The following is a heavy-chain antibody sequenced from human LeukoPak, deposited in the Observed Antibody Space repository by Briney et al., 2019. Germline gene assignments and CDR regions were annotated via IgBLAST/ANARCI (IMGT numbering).Heavy chain of an antibody. CDR3: VRAIAARPGAYYYYFYGMDV. J-gene: IGHJ6*02. V-gene: IGHV5-51*01. CDR1: GYSFTTNW. Sequence: GESLKISCKGSGYSFTTNWTGWVRQMPGKGLEWTGNIYPGDSETRYSPSFQGQVTISADKSITTAYLQWSSLKASDTAMYYCVRAIAARPGAYYYYFYGMDVWGQGTTVIVSS. D-gene: IGHD6-6*01. CDR2: IYPGDSET.